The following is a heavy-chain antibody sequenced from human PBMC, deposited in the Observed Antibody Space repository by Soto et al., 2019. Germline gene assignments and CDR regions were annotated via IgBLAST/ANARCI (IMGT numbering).Heavy chain of an antibody. CDR3: ARLPIAAAGTGY. CDR2: IIPIFGSA. J-gene: IGHJ4*02. CDR1: GGTFSSYA. D-gene: IGHD6-13*01. V-gene: IGHV1-69*13. Sequence: GASVKVSCKASGGTFSSYAISWVRQAPGQGLEWMGGIIPIFGSANYAQKFQGRVTITADESTSTAYMELSSLRSEDTAVYYCARLPIAAAGTGYWGQGTLVTVSS.